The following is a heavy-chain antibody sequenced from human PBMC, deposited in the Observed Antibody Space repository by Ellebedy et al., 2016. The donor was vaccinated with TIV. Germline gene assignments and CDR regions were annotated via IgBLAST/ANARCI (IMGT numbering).Heavy chain of an antibody. CDR3: VKGAYPVPTVMAV. V-gene: IGHV3-30*02. CDR1: GFTSSG. CDR2: IRSDESKK. D-gene: IGHD3-16*01. Sequence: PGGSLRLSCATSGFTSSGMHWVRQAPGRGLEWVAFIRSDESKKYYADSVKGRFTISRDNFRNTLDLQMVSLRPEDTDLYYCVKGAYPVPTVMAVWGQGTTVIVSS. J-gene: IGHJ6*02.